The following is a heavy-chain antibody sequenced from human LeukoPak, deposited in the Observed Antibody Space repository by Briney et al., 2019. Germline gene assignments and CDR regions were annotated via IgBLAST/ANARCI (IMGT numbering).Heavy chain of an antibody. CDR2: IYTSGST. J-gene: IGHJ6*03. V-gene: IGHV4-4*07. CDR3: AKASSWNYYYYMDV. D-gene: IGHD2-15*01. CDR1: GGSISSYY. Sequence: SETLSLTCTVSGGSISSYYWSWIRQPAGKGLEWIGRIYTSGSTNYNPSLKSRVTISVDTSKNQFSLKLSSVTAADTAVYYCAKASSWNYYYYMDVWGKGTTVTVSS.